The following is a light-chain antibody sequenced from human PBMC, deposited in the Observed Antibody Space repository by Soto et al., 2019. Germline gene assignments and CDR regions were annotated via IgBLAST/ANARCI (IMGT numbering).Light chain of an antibody. CDR2: GAS. Sequence: EIVLTQSPGTLSLPPGERATFSCRAGQSVSSSNLAGNQKKPGRAPSLLIYGASSRATDIPDRFSGSGSGTDFTLTISRLEPEDFAVYYCQQSGSSPGTFGQGTKVEIK. CDR3: QQSGSSPGT. J-gene: IGKJ1*01. CDR1: QSVSSSN. V-gene: IGKV3-20*01.